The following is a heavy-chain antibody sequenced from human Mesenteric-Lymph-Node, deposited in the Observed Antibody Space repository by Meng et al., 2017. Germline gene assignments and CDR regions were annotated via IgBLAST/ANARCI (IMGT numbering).Heavy chain of an antibody. CDR1: GFTFSSYW. CDR3: AYTAATLGWFDP. D-gene: IGHD2-15*01. V-gene: IGHV3-74*01. Sequence: GESLKISCAASGFTFSSYWMHWVRQAPGKGLVWVSRINGDGSDTSYADSVKGRFTISRDNAKNTLYLQMNSLRAEDTAVYYCAYTAATLGWFDPGGQGTLVTVSS. CDR2: INGDGSDT. J-gene: IGHJ5*02.